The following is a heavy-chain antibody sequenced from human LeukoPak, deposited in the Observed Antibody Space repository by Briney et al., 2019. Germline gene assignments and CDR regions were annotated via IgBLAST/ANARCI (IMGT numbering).Heavy chain of an antibody. CDR2: IIPIFGTA. V-gene: IGHV1-69*05. J-gene: IGHJ4*02. Sequence: SVKVSCKASGGTFSSYAISWVRQAPGQGLEWMGGIIPIFGTANYAQKFQGRVTITTDESTSTAYMELSSLRSEDTAVYYCARGDLMYYYNSSGYSYWGQGTLVTVSS. D-gene: IGHD3-22*01. CDR3: ARGDLMYYYNSSGYSY. CDR1: GGTFSSYA.